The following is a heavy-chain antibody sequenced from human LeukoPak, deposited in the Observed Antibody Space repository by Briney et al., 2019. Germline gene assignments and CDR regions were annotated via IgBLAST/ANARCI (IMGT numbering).Heavy chain of an antibody. CDR3: LDPRFGESSFDY. CDR1: GFTFSSYA. V-gene: IGHV3-30-3*01. CDR2: ISYDGSNK. Sequence: GGSLRLSCAASGFTFSSYAMHWVRQAPGKGLEWVAVISYDGSNKYYADSVKGRFTISRDNSKNTLYLQMNSLRAEDTAVYYCLDPRFGESSFDYWGQGTLVTVSS. D-gene: IGHD3-10*01. J-gene: IGHJ4*02.